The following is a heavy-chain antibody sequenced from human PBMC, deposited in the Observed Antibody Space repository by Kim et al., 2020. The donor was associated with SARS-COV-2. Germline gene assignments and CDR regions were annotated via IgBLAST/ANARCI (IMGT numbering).Heavy chain of an antibody. CDR2: IIPIFGTA. CDR1: GGTFSSYA. D-gene: IGHD3-3*02. CDR3: AYARGSGYEKLVLSISVGLYYYYGMDV. V-gene: IGHV1-69*13. J-gene: IGHJ6*02. Sequence: SVKVSCKASGGTFSSYAISWVRQAPGQGLEWMGGIIPIFGTANYAQKFQGRVTITADESTSTAYMELSSLRSEDTAVYYCAYARGSGYEKLVLSISVGLYYYYGMDVWGQGTTVTVSS.